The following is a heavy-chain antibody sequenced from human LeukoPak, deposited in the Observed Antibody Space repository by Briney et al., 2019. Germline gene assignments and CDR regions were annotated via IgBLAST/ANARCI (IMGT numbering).Heavy chain of an antibody. D-gene: IGHD4-17*01. CDR2: IRYDGSNK. CDR3: AKDLYYGDYVFDY. Sequence: GGSLRLSCAASGFTFSSYGMHWVRLAPGKGLEWVAFIRYDGSNKYYADSVKGRFTISRDNSKNTLYLQMNSLRAEDTAVYYCAKDLYYGDYVFDYWGQGTLVTVSS. J-gene: IGHJ4*02. V-gene: IGHV3-30*02. CDR1: GFTFSSYG.